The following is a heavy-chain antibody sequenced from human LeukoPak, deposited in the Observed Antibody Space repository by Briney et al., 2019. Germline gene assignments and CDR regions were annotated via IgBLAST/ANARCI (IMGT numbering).Heavy chain of an antibody. V-gene: IGHV4-59*08. J-gene: IGHJ6*02. CDR1: GGSMSGFY. D-gene: IGHD2-15*01. CDR3: ARTLDCSSSSCSYGMDV. Sequence: SETLSITCAVSGGSMSGFYWSWIRQPPGKGLEWIGYIFYSGSTNYNPSLKSRVTISVDTSKNQFSLKLSSVTAADTAVYYCARTLDCSSSSCSYGMDVWGQGTTVTVPS. CDR2: IFYSGST.